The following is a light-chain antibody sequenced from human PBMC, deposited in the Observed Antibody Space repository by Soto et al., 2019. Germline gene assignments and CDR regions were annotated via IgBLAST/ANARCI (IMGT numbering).Light chain of an antibody. Sequence: SVLTQPASVSGSPGQSITISCTGTSSDVGGYNYVSWYQQHPGKAPKLMIYEVSDRPSGVSDRFSGSKSGNTASLTISGLQAEDEADYYCSSHTSTSTPYTFGPRTKVTV. CDR3: SSHTSTSTPYT. CDR2: EVS. J-gene: IGLJ1*01. CDR1: SSDVGGYNY. V-gene: IGLV2-14*01.